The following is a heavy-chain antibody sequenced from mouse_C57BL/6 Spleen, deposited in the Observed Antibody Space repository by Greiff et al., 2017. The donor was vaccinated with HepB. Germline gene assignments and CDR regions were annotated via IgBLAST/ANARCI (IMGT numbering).Heavy chain of an antibody. Sequence: VQLKESGAELVKPGASVKLSCTASGFNIKDYYMHWVKQRTEQGLEWIGRIDPEDGETKYAPKFQGKATITADTSSNTAYLQLSSLTSEDTAVYYCAGYYSNPAWFAYWGQGTLVTVSA. V-gene: IGHV14-2*01. CDR3: AGYYSNPAWFAY. CDR1: GFNIKDYY. J-gene: IGHJ3*01. CDR2: IDPEDGET. D-gene: IGHD2-5*01.